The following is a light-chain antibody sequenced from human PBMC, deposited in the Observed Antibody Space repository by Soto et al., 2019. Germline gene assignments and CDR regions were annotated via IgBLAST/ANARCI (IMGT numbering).Light chain of an antibody. J-gene: IGKJ4*01. V-gene: IGKV3-20*01. CDR2: GAS. CDR3: PHHVWSPGVT. Sequence: EIVLTQSPGTLSLSPGERATLSCRASQSVNSRYFAWYQQMPGQPPRLLIFGASSRATGIPDWFSGSGSGTDFTLTTSRLEPEDFEVYYCPHHVWSPGVTSGGGTTVEIK. CDR1: QSVNSRY.